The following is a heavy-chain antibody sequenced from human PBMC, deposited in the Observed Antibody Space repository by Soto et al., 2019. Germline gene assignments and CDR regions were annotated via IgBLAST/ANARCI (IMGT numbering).Heavy chain of an antibody. Sequence: QVQLQESGPGLVKPSQTLSLTCTVSGGSISSGGYYWSWIRQHPRKGLEWIAYIYRSGSTYYNPSRKSRVIISVDTSKNQFSLKLSSVTAADTAVYYCARDTGGIGWFDPWGQGTLVIVSS. V-gene: IGHV4-31*03. CDR1: GGSISSGGYY. CDR3: ARDTGGIGWFDP. J-gene: IGHJ5*02. CDR2: IYRSGST.